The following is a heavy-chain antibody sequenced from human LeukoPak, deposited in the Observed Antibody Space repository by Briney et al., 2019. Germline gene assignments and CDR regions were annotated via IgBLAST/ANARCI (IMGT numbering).Heavy chain of an antibody. CDR1: GYSISSGYY. D-gene: IGHD3-16*01. V-gene: IGHV4-38-2*02. Sequence: SETLSLTCTVSGYSISSGYYWGWIRQPPGKGLEWIGSVYHSGSTYYNPSLKSRVTISVDTSKNQFSLKLSSVPAADTSVYYCARHYAQPGAFDVWGQGTMVTVSS. CDR3: ARHYAQPGAFDV. CDR2: VYHSGST. J-gene: IGHJ3*01.